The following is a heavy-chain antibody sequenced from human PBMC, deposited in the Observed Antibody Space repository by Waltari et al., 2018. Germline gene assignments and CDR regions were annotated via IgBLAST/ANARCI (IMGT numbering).Heavy chain of an antibody. CDR1: GGSSSSSTYY. D-gene: IGHD1-26*01. CDR2: IYYSGST. Sequence: QLQLQESGPGLVKPSETLSLTCTVPGGSSSSSTYYWGWIRQPPGKGLEWIGSIYYSGSTYYNPSLKSRVTISVDTSKNQFSLKLSSVTAADTAVYYCAREGETVGATRGVDYWGQGTLVTVSS. V-gene: IGHV4-39*07. J-gene: IGHJ4*02. CDR3: AREGETVGATRGVDY.